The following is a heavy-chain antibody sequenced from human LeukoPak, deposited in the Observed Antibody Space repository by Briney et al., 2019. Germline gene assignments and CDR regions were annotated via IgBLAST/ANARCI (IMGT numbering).Heavy chain of an antibody. V-gene: IGHV4-61*02. J-gene: IGHJ3*02. Sequence: SQTLSLTCTVSGGSISSGSYYWSWIRQPAGKGLEWIGRIYTSGSTNYNPSLKSRVTISVDTSKNQFSLKLSSVTAADTAVYYCARGYCSSTSCPNAFDIWGQGTMVTVSS. CDR1: GGSISSGSYY. CDR3: ARGYCSSTSCPNAFDI. D-gene: IGHD2-2*01. CDR2: IYTSGST.